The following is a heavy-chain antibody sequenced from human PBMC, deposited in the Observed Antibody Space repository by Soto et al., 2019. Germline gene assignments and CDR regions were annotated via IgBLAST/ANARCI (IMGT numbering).Heavy chain of an antibody. J-gene: IGHJ3*02. CDR3: ASWDDDSSSSRAFDI. CDR2: ISAYNGNT. V-gene: IGHV1-18*01. D-gene: IGHD3-22*01. Sequence: APVKVSCKDSRYTFTSYGISWLRQSPGQGLEWMGWISAYNGNTNYAQKLQGRVTMTTDTSTSTAYMELRSLRSDDTAVYYCASWDDDSSSSRAFDIWGQGTMVTVSS. CDR1: RYTFTSYG.